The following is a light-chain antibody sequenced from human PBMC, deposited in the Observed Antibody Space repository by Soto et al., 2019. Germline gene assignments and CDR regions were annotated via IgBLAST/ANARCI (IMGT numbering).Light chain of an antibody. J-gene: IGKJ4*02. Sequence: DIQMTQSPSSLSASVGDRVTITCRASQYISTYLNWYRQKSGNAPEVLIYSASTLQSGVPSRFSGRGSGTDFTLTIIGLQSEDFATYYCQQSYTTPRTFGAGTKVDIK. CDR2: SAS. CDR3: QQSYTTPRT. CDR1: QYISTY. V-gene: IGKV1-39*01.